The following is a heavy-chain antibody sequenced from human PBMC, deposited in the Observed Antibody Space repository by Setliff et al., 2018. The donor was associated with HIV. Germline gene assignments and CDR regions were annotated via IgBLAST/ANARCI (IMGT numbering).Heavy chain of an antibody. CDR2: VQYVWPA. D-gene: IGHD3-22*01. CDR1: GDDINRDF. J-gene: IGHJ4*02. V-gene: IGHV4-59*01. CDR3: ARGEPPASRSGLLY. Sequence: PSETLSLTCSVSGDDINRDFWTWMRQPPGKGLEWIGYVQYVWPANYNPSLQSRPTLSIDTSKNQFSLKLISVTAADTAVYYCARGEPPASRSGLLYWGQGMLVTVS.